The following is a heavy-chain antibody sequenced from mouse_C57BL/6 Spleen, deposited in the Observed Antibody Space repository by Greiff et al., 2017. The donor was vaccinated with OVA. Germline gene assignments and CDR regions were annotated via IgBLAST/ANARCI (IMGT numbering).Heavy chain of an antibody. CDR2: IYPGSGST. D-gene: IGHD2-1*01. CDR1: GYTFTSYW. J-gene: IGHJ4*01. CDR3: ARDGNYYAMDY. V-gene: IGHV1-55*01. Sequence: VQLQQSGAELVKPGASVKMSCKASGYTFTSYWITWVKPRPGQGLEWIGDIYPGSGSTNYNEQFKSTATLTVDTSSSTAYMQLSSLTSEDSAVEYCARDGNYYAMDYWGQGTSVTVSS.